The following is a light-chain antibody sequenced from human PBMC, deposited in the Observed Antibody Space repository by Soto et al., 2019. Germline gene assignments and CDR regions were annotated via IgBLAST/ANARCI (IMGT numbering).Light chain of an antibody. CDR1: SSDVGGYNY. CDR2: EVS. CDR3: SAYAGSNNLV. J-gene: IGLJ2*01. Sequence: QSVLTQPPSASGSPGQSVTISCTGTSSDVGGYNYVSWYQQHPGKAPKLMIYEVSKRPSGVPDRFSGSKSGNTASLTVSGLQAEDEADYDCSAYAGSNNLVFGGGTKLTVL. V-gene: IGLV2-8*01.